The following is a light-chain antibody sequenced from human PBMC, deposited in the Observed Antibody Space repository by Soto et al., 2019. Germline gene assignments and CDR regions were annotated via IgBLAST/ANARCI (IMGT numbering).Light chain of an antibody. J-gene: IGLJ1*01. V-gene: IGLV1-40*01. CDR1: SSNIGAGYD. CDR3: QTSDSGLNA. Sequence: VLTHPRSVCGAPGQWVTISCTGSSSNIGAGYDVHWYQQLPGTAPKLFICGNNKRPSGVPHRFYGSKSGTSASMAITRLQAEDEVDYYCQTSDSGLNAFGSGTKVTGL. CDR2: GNN.